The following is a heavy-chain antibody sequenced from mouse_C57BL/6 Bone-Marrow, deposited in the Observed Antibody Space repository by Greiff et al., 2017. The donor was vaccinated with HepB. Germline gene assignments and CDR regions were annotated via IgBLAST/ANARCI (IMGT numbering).Heavy chain of an antibody. D-gene: IGHD1-1*01. CDR1: GYTFTSYG. CDR3: ARTYGSSYVGDY. Sequence: VKLVESGAELARPGASVKLSCKASGYTFTSYGISWVKQRTGQGLEWIGEIYPRSGNTYYNEKFKGKATLTADKSSSTAYMELRSLTSEDSAVYFCARTYGSSYVGDYWGQGTTLTVSS. J-gene: IGHJ2*01. V-gene: IGHV1-81*01. CDR2: IYPRSGNT.